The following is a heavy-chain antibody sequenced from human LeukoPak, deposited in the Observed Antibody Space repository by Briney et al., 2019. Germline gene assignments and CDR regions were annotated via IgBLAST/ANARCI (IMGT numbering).Heavy chain of an antibody. CDR1: GFTFSSYA. J-gene: IGHJ4*02. CDR2: ISYDGSNK. D-gene: IGHD3-22*01. Sequence: GGSLRLSCAASGFTFSSYAMHWVRQAPGKGLEWVAVISYDGSNKYYADSVKGRFTISRDNSKNTLYLQMNSLRAEDTAVYYCARDRDYYDSSGDLDYWGQGTLVTVSS. V-gene: IGHV3-30*04. CDR3: ARDRDYYDSSGDLDY.